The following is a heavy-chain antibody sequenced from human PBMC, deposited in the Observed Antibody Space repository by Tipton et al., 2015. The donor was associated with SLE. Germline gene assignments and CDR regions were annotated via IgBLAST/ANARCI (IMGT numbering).Heavy chain of an antibody. D-gene: IGHD6-13*01. Sequence: SLRLSCAASGFTFSTYGMHWVRQTPGKGLEWVADIWYDGSNKYYADSVRGRFTISRDNSKNTLYLQMNSLRAEDTAVYYCARGESGGIGYWGQGTLVTVSS. CDR2: IWYDGSNK. CDR1: GFTFSTYG. V-gene: IGHV3-33*01. CDR3: ARGESGGIGY. J-gene: IGHJ4*02.